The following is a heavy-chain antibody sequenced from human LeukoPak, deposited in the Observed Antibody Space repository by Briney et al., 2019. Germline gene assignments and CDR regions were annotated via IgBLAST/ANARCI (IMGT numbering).Heavy chain of an antibody. V-gene: IGHV4-59*01. CDR1: GGSISSYY. CDR2: IYYSGST. J-gene: IGHJ3*02. Sequence: SETLSLTCTVSGGSISSYYWSWIRQPPGKGLEWIGYIYYSGSTNYNPSLKSRVTISVDTSKNQFSLKLSSVTAADTAVSYCARDRRYYGSGIFHDAFDIWGQGTMVTVSS. D-gene: IGHD3-10*01. CDR3: ARDRRYYGSGIFHDAFDI.